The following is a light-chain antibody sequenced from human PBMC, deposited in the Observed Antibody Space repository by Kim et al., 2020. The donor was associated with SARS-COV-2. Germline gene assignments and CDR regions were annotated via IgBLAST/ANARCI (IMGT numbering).Light chain of an antibody. J-gene: IGKJ2*01. Sequence: VSPGERATLSCRASQSVSSNLAWYQKKPGQAPRLLIYDASTRATGIPARFSGSGSRTEFTLTISSLQSEDFAVYYCQQYNNWPPYTFGQGTKLEI. V-gene: IGKV3-15*01. CDR1: QSVSSN. CDR3: QQYNNWPPYT. CDR2: DAS.